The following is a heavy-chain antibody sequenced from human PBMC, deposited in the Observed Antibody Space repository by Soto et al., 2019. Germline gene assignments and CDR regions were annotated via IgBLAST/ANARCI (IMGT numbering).Heavy chain of an antibody. Sequence: PGGSLRLSCAASGFTFSSYAMSWVRQAPGKGLEWVSAISGSGGSTYYADSVKGRFTISRDNSKNTLYLQMNSLRAEDTAVYYCAKEQGRVEMATKTYYGVCDYWGQGTLVTVSS. CDR2: ISGSGGST. CDR3: AKEQGRVEMATKTYYGVCDY. V-gene: IGHV3-23*01. J-gene: IGHJ4*02. CDR1: GFTFSSYA. D-gene: IGHD3-10*01.